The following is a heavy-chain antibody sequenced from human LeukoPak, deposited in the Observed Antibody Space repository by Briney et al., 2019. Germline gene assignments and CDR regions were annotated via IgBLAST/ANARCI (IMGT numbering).Heavy chain of an antibody. D-gene: IGHD3/OR15-3a*01. CDR1: GFTYSTAW. CDR2: VKTNAEGGTI. V-gene: IGHV3-15*01. Sequence: PGGSLRLSCVGSGFTYSTAWMMWVRQAPGKGLEWVGRVKTNAEGGTIDYAAPVKGRFTITGDDSRNTVHLQMNSLKIEDTAVYYCTTEDFWGQGTLVTVSS. J-gene: IGHJ3*01. CDR3: TTEDF.